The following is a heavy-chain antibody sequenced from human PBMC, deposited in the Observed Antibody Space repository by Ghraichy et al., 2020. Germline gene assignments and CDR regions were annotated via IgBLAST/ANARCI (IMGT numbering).Heavy chain of an antibody. D-gene: IGHD2-21*01. CDR1: GGSISSSSYS. V-gene: IGHV4-39*01. J-gene: IGHJ4*02. CDR3: AKASKGAYTGSDY. CDR2: IHYSGST. Sequence: SETLSLTCTVSGGSISSSSYSWGWIRQPPGKGLEWIGSIHYSGSTYYNPSLMSRVTISIDTSRNQFSLELRSVTAADTAVYYCAKASKGAYTGSDYWGQGTLVTVSS.